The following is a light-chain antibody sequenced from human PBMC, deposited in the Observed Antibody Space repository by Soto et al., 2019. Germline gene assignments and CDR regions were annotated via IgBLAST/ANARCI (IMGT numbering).Light chain of an antibody. J-gene: IGLJ1*01. Sequence: QPVLTQSSSASASLGSSVNLTCTLSSGHSSYIIAWHQQQPGKAPRYLMKLEGSGSYNKGSGVPDRFSGSSSGADRYLTISNLPSEDEADYYCETWDSRGVFGTGTQLTVL. CDR1: SGHSSYI. CDR2: LEGSGSY. V-gene: IGLV4-60*03. CDR3: ETWDSRGV.